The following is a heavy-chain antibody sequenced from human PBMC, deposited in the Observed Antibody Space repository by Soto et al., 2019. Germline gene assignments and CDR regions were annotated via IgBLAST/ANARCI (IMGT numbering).Heavy chain of an antibody. J-gene: IGHJ3*02. CDR1: GFTFSSYA. CDR2: ISGSGGSA. CDR3: AGSTSALDAFDI. D-gene: IGHD2-2*01. Sequence: PGGSLRLSCAASGFTFSSYAMSWVRQAPGKGLEWVSAISGSGGSAYYADSVKGRFTISRDNSKNTLYLQMNSLRAEDTAVYYCAGSTSALDAFDIWGQGTMVTVSS. V-gene: IGHV3-23*01.